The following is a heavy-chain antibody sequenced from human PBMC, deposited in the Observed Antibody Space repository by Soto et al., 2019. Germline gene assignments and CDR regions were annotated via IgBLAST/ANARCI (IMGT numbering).Heavy chain of an antibody. V-gene: IGHV5-51*01. CDR1: GYSFTSYW. D-gene: IGHD6-13*01. CDR2: IYPGDSDT. CDR3: ARTSAAGKYYYPMDV. Sequence: PGESLKISCKGSGYSFTSYWIGWVRQMPGKGLEWMGIIYPGDSDTRYSPSFQGQVTISADKSISTAYLQWSSLKASDTAMYYCARTSAAGKYYYPMDVWGQGATVTVSS. J-gene: IGHJ6*02.